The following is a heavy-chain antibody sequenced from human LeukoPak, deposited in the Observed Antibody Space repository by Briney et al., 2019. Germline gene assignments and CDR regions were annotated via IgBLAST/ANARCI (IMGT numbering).Heavy chain of an antibody. D-gene: IGHD3-16*01. J-gene: IGHJ6*02. Sequence: GGSLRLSCAASGFTFSSYWMNWARQAPGKGLEWVASINHNGNVNYYVDSVKGRFTISRDNAKNSLYLQMSNLRAEDAAVYFCARGGGLDVWGQGATVTVSS. CDR1: GFTFSSYW. V-gene: IGHV3-7*03. CDR2: INHNGNVN. CDR3: ARGGGLDV.